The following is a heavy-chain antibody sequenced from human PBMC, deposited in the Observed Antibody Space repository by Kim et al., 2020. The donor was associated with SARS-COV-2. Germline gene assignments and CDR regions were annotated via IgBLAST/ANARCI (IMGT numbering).Heavy chain of an antibody. J-gene: IGHJ4*02. CDR3: VRQRPEGFDVDY. D-gene: IGHD3-9*01. CDR2: IRIKPNNYAT. CDR1: GFIFSDSA. V-gene: IGHV3-73*01. Sequence: GGSLRLSCAASGFIFSDSAMHWVRQASGKGLEWVGRIRIKPNNYATGYAASVKDRFTISRDDSKNTAFLQMNSLKTEDTAVYYCVRQRPEGFDVDYWGLGTLVTVSS.